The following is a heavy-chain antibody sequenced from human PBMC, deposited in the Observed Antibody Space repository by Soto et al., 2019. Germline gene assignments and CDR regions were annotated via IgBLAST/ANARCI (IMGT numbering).Heavy chain of an antibody. V-gene: IGHV3-23*01. D-gene: IGHD1-1*01. CDR2: ISGDGAAT. Sequence: HPGGSLRPSCAASGFNLRSFAMTWVRQAPGKGLQWVSAISGDGAATYYGDSVKGRFTISRDNTNNTLYLQMNSLTVDETAIYFCAKTTRLPTPEPWGQGALDTVSS. CDR3: AKTTRLPTPEP. CDR1: GFNLRSFA. J-gene: IGHJ5*02.